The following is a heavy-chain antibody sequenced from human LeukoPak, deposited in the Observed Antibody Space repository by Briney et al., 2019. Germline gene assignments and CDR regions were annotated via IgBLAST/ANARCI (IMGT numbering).Heavy chain of an antibody. CDR3: AKDPRGSHNWLDP. J-gene: IGHJ5*02. V-gene: IGHV3-23*01. CDR1: GFTFSSYW. CDR2: ISGGGGST. Sequence: GGSLRLSCAASGFTFSSYWMHWVRQAPGKGLVWVSSISGGGGSTYYADSVKGRFTISRDNSKNTLYLQMNSLRAEDTAVYSCAKDPRGSHNWLDPWGQGTLVTVSS. D-gene: IGHD3-10*01.